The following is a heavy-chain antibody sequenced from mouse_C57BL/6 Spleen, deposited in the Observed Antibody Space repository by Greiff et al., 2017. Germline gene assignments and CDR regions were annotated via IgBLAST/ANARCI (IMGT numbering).Heavy chain of an antibody. CDR1: GYTFTSYW. CDR2: IDHSDSYT. CDR3: ARSYYGYYGYFDV. J-gene: IGHJ1*03. Sequence: QVQLQQPGAELVKPGASVKLSCKASGYTFTSYWMQWVKQRPGQGLEWIGEIDHSDSYTNYNQKFKGKATLTVDSSSSTAYMPRSILTSEDSAVYYCARSYYGYYGYFDVWGTGTTVTVSS. V-gene: IGHV1-50*01. D-gene: IGHD2-2*01.